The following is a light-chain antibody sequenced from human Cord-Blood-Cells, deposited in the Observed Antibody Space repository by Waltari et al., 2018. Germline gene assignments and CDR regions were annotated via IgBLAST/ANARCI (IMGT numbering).Light chain of an antibody. V-gene: IGKV3-15*01. Sequence: EIVMTQPPATLSVSPGERATLSCRASQSVSSNLAWYQQKPGQAPRLLIYSASTRATGIPARFSGSGYGTEFTLTISSLQSEDFAVYYGQQYKNWPPLTFGGGTKVEIK. CDR1: QSVSSN. CDR2: SAS. J-gene: IGKJ4*01. CDR3: QQYKNWPPLT.